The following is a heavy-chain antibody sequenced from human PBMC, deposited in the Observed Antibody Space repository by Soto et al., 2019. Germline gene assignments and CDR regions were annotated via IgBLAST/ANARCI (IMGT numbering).Heavy chain of an antibody. CDR1: GFTFNKYA. D-gene: IGHD1-26*01. V-gene: IGHV3-30*18. Sequence: PGGSLRLSCATSGFTFNKYAIHWVRQAPGKWLEWVAVISDEGGKRDYADSVKGRFTISRDNSKNTLYLQMSSLRAEDTAVYYCAKDIWGGAMTVTWAYYYGMDVWGQGTTVNVSS. J-gene: IGHJ6*02. CDR3: AKDIWGGAMTVTWAYYYGMDV. CDR2: ISDEGGKR.